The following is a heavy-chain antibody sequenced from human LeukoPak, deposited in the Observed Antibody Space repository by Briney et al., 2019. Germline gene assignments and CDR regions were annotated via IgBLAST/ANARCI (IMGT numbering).Heavy chain of an antibody. J-gene: IGHJ3*02. CDR3: ARSRGYTPETFDI. CDR2: ISSSGSTI. D-gene: IGHD3-10*01. V-gene: IGHV3-48*03. Sequence: GGSLRLSCAASGFTFSSYEMTWVRQAPGKGLEWVSYISSSGSTIYYADSVKGRFTISRDNAKNSLYLQMNSLRAEDTAVYYCARSRGYTPETFDIWGQGTMVTVSS. CDR1: GFTFSSYE.